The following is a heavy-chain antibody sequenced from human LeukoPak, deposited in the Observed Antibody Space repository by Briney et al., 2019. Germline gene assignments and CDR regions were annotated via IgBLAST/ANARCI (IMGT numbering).Heavy chain of an antibody. V-gene: IGHV3-7*01. CDR3: ARDGGAGSYSSY. J-gene: IGHJ4*02. Sequence: GGSLRLSCAASGFTFNDYGMSWVRQAPGKGLEWVANIKQDGSEKYYVDSVKGRFTISRDNAKNSLYLQMNSLRAEDTAVYYCARDGGAGSYSSYWGQGTLVTVSS. CDR2: IKQDGSEK. D-gene: IGHD1-26*01. CDR1: GFTFNDYG.